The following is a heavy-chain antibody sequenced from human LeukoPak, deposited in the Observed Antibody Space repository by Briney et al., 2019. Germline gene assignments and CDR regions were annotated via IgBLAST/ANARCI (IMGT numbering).Heavy chain of an antibody. V-gene: IGHV1-69*04. CDR3: ARDDIVVALYGMDV. Sequence: SVKASCKASGGTFSSYAISWVRQAPGQGLEWMGRIIPILGIANYAQKFQGRVTITADKSTSTAYMELSSLRSEDTAVYYCARDDIVVALYGMDVWGQGTTVTVSS. D-gene: IGHD3-22*01. J-gene: IGHJ6*02. CDR2: IIPILGIA. CDR1: GGTFSSYA.